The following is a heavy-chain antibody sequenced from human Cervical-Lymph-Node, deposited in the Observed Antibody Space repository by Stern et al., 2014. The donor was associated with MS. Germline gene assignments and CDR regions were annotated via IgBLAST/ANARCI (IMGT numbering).Heavy chain of an antibody. D-gene: IGHD1-26*01. CDR3: ARGHWELLGNNYFDS. Sequence: QLQESGPGLVKPSQTLSLTCTVSGASISSGTSYWSWIRQPAGGGLEWIGRLHASGATYYNPSLKSRVTISGDTSKNQFSLNLNAVTAADTAVYYCARGHWELLGNNYFDSWGQGTLVTVSS. CDR1: GASISSGTSY. CDR2: LHASGAT. V-gene: IGHV4-61*02. J-gene: IGHJ4*02.